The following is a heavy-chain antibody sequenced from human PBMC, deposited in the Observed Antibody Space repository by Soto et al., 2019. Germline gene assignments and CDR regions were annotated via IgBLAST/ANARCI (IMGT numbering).Heavy chain of an antibody. CDR2: IYYSGST. CDR1: GDSISSGDYY. Sequence: SETLSLTCTVSGDSISSGDYYWSWIRQPPGKGLEWIGYIYYSGSTYYNPSLKSRVSISVDSSKNQFSLKLSSVTVADTAVYYCARREIQGPIDYWGQGTLVTVSS. CDR3: ARREIQGPIDY. V-gene: IGHV4-30-4*01. J-gene: IGHJ4*02. D-gene: IGHD1-26*01.